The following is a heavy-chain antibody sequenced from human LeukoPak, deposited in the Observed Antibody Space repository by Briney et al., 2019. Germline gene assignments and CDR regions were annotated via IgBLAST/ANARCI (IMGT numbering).Heavy chain of an antibody. V-gene: IGHV1-46*01. CDR3: AREREDYYYDSSGYYRGGAFDI. J-gene: IGHJ3*02. D-gene: IGHD3-22*01. CDR2: INPSGGST. Sequence: ASVKVSCKASGYTFTSYYMHWVRQAPGQGLEWMGIINPSGGSTSYAQKFQGRVTMTRDTSTSTAYMELSSLRSEDTAVYYCAREREDYYYDSSGYYRGGAFDIWGQGTMVTVSS. CDR1: GYTFTSYY.